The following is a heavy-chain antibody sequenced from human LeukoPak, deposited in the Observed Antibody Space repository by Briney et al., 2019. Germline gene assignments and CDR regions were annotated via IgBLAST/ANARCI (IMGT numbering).Heavy chain of an antibody. J-gene: IGHJ4*02. CDR2: ISSRSSTI. V-gene: IGHV3-48*01. Sequence: GGSLRLSCAASGITFITHSLNWVRQVPGKGLEWISYISSRSSTIYYADSVRGRFTISRDDANSSLYLQMNSLRADDTAVYYCARGDEYYFDYWGQGTLVTVSS. CDR3: ARGDEYYFDY. CDR1: GITFITHS.